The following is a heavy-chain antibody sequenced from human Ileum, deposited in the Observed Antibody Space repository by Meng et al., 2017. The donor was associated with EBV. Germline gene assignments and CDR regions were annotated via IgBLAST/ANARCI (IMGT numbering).Heavy chain of an antibody. CDR3: ARDTGGSYWSPFDY. CDR2: ISSSGNTI. V-gene: IGHV3-11*01. J-gene: IGHJ4*02. D-gene: IGHD1-26*01. Sequence: QIQLVGVGGGLVKPGGSLRLSCAASGLTFSDYYMSWIRQAPGKGLEWVAYISSSGNTIYYADSVKGRFTISRDNAKNSLYLQMNSLRAGDTAVYYCARDTGGSYWSPFDYWGQGTLVTVSS. CDR1: GLTFSDYY.